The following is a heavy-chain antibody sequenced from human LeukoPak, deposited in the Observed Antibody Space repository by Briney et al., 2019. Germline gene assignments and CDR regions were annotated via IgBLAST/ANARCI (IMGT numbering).Heavy chain of an antibody. D-gene: IGHD3-10*01. CDR2: IYYSGST. Sequence: SETLSLTCTVSGGSINSNYWSWIRQPPGKGLEWIGYIYYSGSTNYNPSLKSRVTISVDTSKNQFSLKLSSVTAADTAVYYCARYYPVSGKQEGNWFDPWGQGTLVTVSS. CDR3: ARYYPVSGKQEGNWFDP. V-gene: IGHV4-59*08. J-gene: IGHJ5*02. CDR1: GGSINSNY.